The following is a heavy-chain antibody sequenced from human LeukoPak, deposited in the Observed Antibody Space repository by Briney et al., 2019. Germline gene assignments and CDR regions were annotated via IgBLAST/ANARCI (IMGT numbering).Heavy chain of an antibody. Sequence: SETLSLTCTVSGGSISSYYWSWIRQPPGKGLEWTGYIYYSGSTNYNPSLKSRVTISVDTSKNQFSLKLSSVTAADTAVYYCARAIKWGKYYFDYWGQGTLVTVSS. CDR2: IYYSGST. CDR3: ARAIKWGKYYFDY. D-gene: IGHD5-12*01. CDR1: GGSISSYY. J-gene: IGHJ4*02. V-gene: IGHV4-59*12.